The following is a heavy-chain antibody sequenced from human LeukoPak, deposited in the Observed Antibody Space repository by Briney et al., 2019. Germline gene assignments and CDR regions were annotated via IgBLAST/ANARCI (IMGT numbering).Heavy chain of an antibody. Sequence: SETLSLTCTVSGGSISSGDYYWSWIRQPPGKGLEWIGYIYYSGSTYYNPSLKSRVTISVDTSKNQFSLKLSSVTAADTAVYYCARVWDREGYYDINDAFDIWGQGTMVTVSS. J-gene: IGHJ3*02. CDR3: ARVWDREGYYDINDAFDI. D-gene: IGHD3-22*01. V-gene: IGHV4-30-4*01. CDR2: IYYSGST. CDR1: GGSISSGDYY.